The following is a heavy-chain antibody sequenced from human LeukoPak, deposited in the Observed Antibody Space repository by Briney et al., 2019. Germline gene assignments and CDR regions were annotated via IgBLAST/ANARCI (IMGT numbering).Heavy chain of an antibody. J-gene: IGHJ3*02. V-gene: IGHV1-2*02. CDR3: ARDPDYYDSSGADAFDI. Sequence: ASVKASCKASGYTFTGYYMHWVRQAPGQGLEWMGWINPNSGGTNYAQKFQGRVTMTRDTSISTAYMELSRLRSDDTAVYYCARDPDYYDSSGADAFDIWGQGTMVTVSS. CDR1: GYTFTGYY. D-gene: IGHD3-22*01. CDR2: INPNSGGT.